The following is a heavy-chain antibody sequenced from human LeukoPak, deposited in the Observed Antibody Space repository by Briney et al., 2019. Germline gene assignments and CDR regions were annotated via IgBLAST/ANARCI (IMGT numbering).Heavy chain of an antibody. J-gene: IGHJ4*02. D-gene: IGHD3-16*02. CDR2: INAGNGNT. V-gene: IGHV1-3*01. Sequence: ASVKVSCKASGYTFTSYAMHWVRQAPGQRLEWMGWINAGNGNTNYAQKLQGRVTMTTDTSTSTAYMELRSLRSDDTAVYYCARNPLRPDYDYVWGSYRQEYYFDYWGQGTLVTVSS. CDR3: ARNPLRPDYDYVWGSYRQEYYFDY. CDR1: GYTFTSYA.